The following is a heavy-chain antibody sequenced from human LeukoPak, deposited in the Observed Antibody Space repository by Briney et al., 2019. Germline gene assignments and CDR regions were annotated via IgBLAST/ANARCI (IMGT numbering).Heavy chain of an antibody. CDR3: ARLRYYDSSGYTFDS. D-gene: IGHD3-22*01. Sequence: GGSLRLSCAASGFTFSSYGMHWVRQAPGKGLEWVAFIHYDGSYKYYADSVKGRFTISRDNSKNTLYLQMNSLRAEDTAVYYCARLRYYDSSGYTFDSWGHGALVTVSS. CDR2: IHYDGSYK. J-gene: IGHJ4*01. V-gene: IGHV3-30*02. CDR1: GFTFSSYG.